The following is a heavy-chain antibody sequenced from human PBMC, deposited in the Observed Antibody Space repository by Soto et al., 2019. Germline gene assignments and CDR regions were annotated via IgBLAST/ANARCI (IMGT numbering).Heavy chain of an antibody. CDR2: ISSTGNT. Sequence: SETLSLTCTVSGGSSTFYYWSWIRQPAGKGLEWIGRISSTGNTNYNPSLNSRVTMSLDTSKKKISLNMRSVTAADTAVYFCAREESSWTYTPNWFDPWRQGTLVTVSS. CDR3: AREESSWTYTPNWFDP. D-gene: IGHD3-3*01. J-gene: IGHJ5*02. CDR1: GGSSTFYY. V-gene: IGHV4-4*07.